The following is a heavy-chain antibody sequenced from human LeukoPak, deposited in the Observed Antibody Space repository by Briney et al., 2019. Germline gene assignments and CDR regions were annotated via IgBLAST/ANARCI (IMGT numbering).Heavy chain of an antibody. J-gene: IGHJ4*02. Sequence: SETLSLTCTVSGGSISSSSYYWGWIRQPPGKGLEWIGSIYYSGSTYYNPSLKSRVTISVDTSKNQFSLKLSSVTAADTAVYYCARSGSSGWYDPYYFDYWGQGTLVTVSS. V-gene: IGHV4-39*01. CDR1: GGSISSSSYY. D-gene: IGHD6-19*01. CDR3: ARSGSSGWYDPYYFDY. CDR2: IYYSGST.